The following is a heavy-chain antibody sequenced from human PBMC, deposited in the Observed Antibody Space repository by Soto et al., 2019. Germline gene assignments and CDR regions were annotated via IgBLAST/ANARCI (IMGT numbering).Heavy chain of an antibody. Sequence: SVKVSCKASGGTFSSYAISWVRQAPGQGLEWMGGIIPIFGTASYAQKFQGRVTITADKSTSTAYMELSSLRSEDTAVYYCARANIAAAGLDYWGPGTLLTVSS. CDR2: IIPIFGTA. D-gene: IGHD6-13*01. V-gene: IGHV1-69*06. CDR1: GGTFSSYA. CDR3: ARANIAAAGLDY. J-gene: IGHJ4*02.